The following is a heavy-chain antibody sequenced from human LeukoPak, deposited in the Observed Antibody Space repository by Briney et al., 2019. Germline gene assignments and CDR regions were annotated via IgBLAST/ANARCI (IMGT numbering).Heavy chain of an antibody. J-gene: IGHJ4*02. CDR2: ISSSSRYI. Sequence: PGGSLRLSCAASGFNFSRYSITWVRQAPGKGLEWVSSISSSSRYIYYEGSVKGRFTISRDNAKNSLYLQMNSLRAEDTAVYYCARADGGGNLIWFDYWGQGTLVTVSS. V-gene: IGHV3-21*01. D-gene: IGHD3-16*01. CDR1: GFNFSRYS. CDR3: ARADGGGNLIWFDY.